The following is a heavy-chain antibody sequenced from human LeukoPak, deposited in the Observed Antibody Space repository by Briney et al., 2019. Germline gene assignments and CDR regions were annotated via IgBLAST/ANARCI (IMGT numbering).Heavy chain of an antibody. J-gene: IGHJ1*01. CDR3: ARDPVVGATDEYFQH. CDR2: IYYSGST. Sequence: PSETLSLTCTVSGGSISSYYWSWIRQPPGKGLEWIGYIYYSGSTNYNPSLKSRVTISVDTSKNQFSLKLSSVTAADTAVYYCARDPVVGATDEYFQHWGQGTLVTVSS. CDR1: GGSISSYY. D-gene: IGHD1-26*01. V-gene: IGHV4-59*01.